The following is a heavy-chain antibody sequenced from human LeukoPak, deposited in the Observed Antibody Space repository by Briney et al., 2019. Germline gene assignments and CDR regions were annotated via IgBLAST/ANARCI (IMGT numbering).Heavy chain of an antibody. CDR3: ARGSSSWYYYYGMDV. D-gene: IGHD6-13*01. Sequence: QPGGSLRLSCAASGFTFSSYAMHWVRQAPGKGLEWVAVISYDGSNKYYADSVKGRFTISRDNSKNTLYLQMNSLRAEDTAVYYCARGSSSWYYYYGMDVWGQGTTVTVSS. J-gene: IGHJ6*02. CDR1: GFTFSSYA. CDR2: ISYDGSNK. V-gene: IGHV3-30-3*01.